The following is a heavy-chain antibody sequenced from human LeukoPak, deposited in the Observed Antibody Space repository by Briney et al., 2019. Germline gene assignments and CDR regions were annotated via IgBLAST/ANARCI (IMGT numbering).Heavy chain of an antibody. CDR1: GYTFTTSG. CDR2: ISPYNGNT. CDR3: ARGLGATTFADFDY. Sequence: ASVTVSFKASGYTFTTSGISWLRQAPGQGLEWMGWISPYNGNTNYAQKVQGRVTMTTDTSTSTAHMELRTLRSDDTAVYYCARGLGATTFADFDYWGQGTLVTVSS. D-gene: IGHD1-26*01. V-gene: IGHV1-18*01. J-gene: IGHJ4*02.